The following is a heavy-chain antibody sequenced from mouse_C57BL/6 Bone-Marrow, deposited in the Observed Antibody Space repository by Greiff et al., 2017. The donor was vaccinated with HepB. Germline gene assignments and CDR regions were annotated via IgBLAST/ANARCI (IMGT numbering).Heavy chain of an antibody. CDR1: GYTFTDYY. J-gene: IGHJ2*01. D-gene: IGHD1-1*01. CDR2: INPNNGGT. V-gene: IGHV1-26*01. CDR3: ARTGITTVVPFDY. Sequence: EVQLQQSGPELVKPGASVKISCKASGYTFTDYYMNWVKQSHGKSLEWIGDINPNNGGTSYNQKFKGKATLTVDKSSSTAYMELRSLTSEDSAVYYCARTGITTVVPFDYWGQGTTLTVSS.